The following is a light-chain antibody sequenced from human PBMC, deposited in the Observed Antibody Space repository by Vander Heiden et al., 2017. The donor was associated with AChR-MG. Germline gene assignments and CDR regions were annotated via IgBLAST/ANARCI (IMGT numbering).Light chain of an antibody. V-gene: IGKV1-5*03. J-gene: IGKJ1*01. CDR2: KAS. Sequence: DIQMTQSPSTLSASVGDRVTITCRASQSVSSRLAWYRQKPGKAPDLLIYKASSLQSGVPSRFSGSGSGTEFTLTISRLQPDDFATYYCQQEHTYSWTFGQGTQVEVK. CDR3: QQEHTYSWT. CDR1: QSVSSR.